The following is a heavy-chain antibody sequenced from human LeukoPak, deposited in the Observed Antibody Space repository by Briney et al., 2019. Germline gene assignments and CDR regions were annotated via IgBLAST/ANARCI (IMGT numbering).Heavy chain of an antibody. CDR3: ARGGSRVPFDY. CDR2: INSDGSTT. Sequence: GGSLRLSCAASGFTFSSYWMHWVRQAPGKGLVWVSRINSDGSTTTYADSVKGRFTISRDNAKNTLYLQINSLRAEDTAVYYCARGGSRVPFDYWGQGTLVTVSS. CDR1: GFTFSSYW. V-gene: IGHV3-74*01. D-gene: IGHD6-13*01. J-gene: IGHJ4*02.